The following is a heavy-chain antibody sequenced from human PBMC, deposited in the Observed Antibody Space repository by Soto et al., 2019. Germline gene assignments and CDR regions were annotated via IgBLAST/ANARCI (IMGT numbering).Heavy chain of an antibody. V-gene: IGHV1-18*01. J-gene: IGHJ6*03. CDR3: ARGAYCSSTSCYVNYYYYYMDV. Sequence: QVQLVQSGAEVKKPGASVKVSCKASGYTFTSYGISWVRQAPGQGLEWMGGISAYNGKTNYAQQLQGRVTMTTDTVTSTAYMELRSLSADDSAVYYCARGAYCSSTSCYVNYYYYYMDVWGKGTTVTVSS. CDR1: GYTFTSYG. CDR2: ISAYNGKT. D-gene: IGHD2-2*01.